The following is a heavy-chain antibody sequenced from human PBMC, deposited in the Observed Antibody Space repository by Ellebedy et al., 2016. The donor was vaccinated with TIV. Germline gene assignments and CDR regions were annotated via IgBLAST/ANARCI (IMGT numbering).Heavy chain of an antibody. CDR3: ARVTTLATGTGYYFDY. Sequence: PGGSLRLSCVASGFTFSSYVMIWVRQAPGKGLEWVANIKQDGTEKYYVDSVKGRFTISRDNAKNSLYLQMNSLRAEDTAVYYCARVTTLATGTGYYFDYWGQGTLVTVSS. D-gene: IGHD4-17*01. J-gene: IGHJ4*02. CDR2: IKQDGTEK. V-gene: IGHV3-7*01. CDR1: GFTFSSYV.